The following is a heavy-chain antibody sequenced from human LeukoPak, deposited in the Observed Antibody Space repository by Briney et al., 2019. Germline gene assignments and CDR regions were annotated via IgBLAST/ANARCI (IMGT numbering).Heavy chain of an antibody. D-gene: IGHD3-10*01. Sequence: GGSLRLSCAASGFTFSSYAMSWVRQAPGEGLEWVSAISGSGGSTYYADSVKGRFTISRDNSKNTLYLQMNSLRAEDTAVYYCAKDLSIWFGEFPDAFDIWGQGTMVTVSS. V-gene: IGHV3-23*01. CDR2: ISGSGGST. J-gene: IGHJ3*02. CDR3: AKDLSIWFGEFPDAFDI. CDR1: GFTFSSYA.